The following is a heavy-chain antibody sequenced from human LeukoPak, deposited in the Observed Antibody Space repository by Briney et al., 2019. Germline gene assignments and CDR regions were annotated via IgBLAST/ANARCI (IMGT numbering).Heavy chain of an antibody. D-gene: IGHD5-18*01. V-gene: IGHV4-39*01. CDR3: ARGSRGYSYGGRYYYYMDV. J-gene: IGHJ6*03. Sequence: SETLSLTCTVSGGSISSYYWVWIRQPPGKGLEWIGSIYYRGNTYYNPSLKSRVTISVDTSKNQFSLRLSSVTAADTAVYYCARGSRGYSYGGRYYYYMDVWGKGTTVTVSS. CDR2: IYYRGNT. CDR1: GGSISSYY.